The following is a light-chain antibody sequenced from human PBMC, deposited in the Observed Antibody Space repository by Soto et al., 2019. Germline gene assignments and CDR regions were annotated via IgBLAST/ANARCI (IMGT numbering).Light chain of an antibody. CDR2: DVS. CDR1: SSDVGGYNY. J-gene: IGLJ2*01. Sequence: QSALTQPASVSGSPGQSITISCTGTSSDVGGYNYVSWYQQHPGKAPKLMIYDVSSRPSGVSNRFSGSKSGNTASLTISGLQAEDEADYYCSSYTSSNTLLFGGGTKLTV. V-gene: IGLV2-14*01. CDR3: SSYTSSNTLL.